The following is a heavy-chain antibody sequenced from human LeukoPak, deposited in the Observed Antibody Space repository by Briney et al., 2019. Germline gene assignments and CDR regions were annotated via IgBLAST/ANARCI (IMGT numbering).Heavy chain of an antibody. Sequence: ASVTVSCKASGYTFTGYYMHWVGQAPGRGLDGMGWIHPNSGGTNNEKKFQGRVTMTRDTSISTAYMELCRLRSDDTAVYYCARDPGYSYGSDYYYGMDVWGQGTTVTVSS. CDR3: ARDPGYSYGSDYYYGMDV. D-gene: IGHD5-18*01. V-gene: IGHV1-2*02. CDR2: IHPNSGGT. CDR1: GYTFTGYY. J-gene: IGHJ6*02.